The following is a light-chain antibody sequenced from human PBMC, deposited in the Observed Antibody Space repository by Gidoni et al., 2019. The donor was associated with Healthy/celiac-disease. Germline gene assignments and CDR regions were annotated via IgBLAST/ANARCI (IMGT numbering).Light chain of an antibody. J-gene: IGLJ1*01. Sequence: QPVLTQPPSASASLGASVTLTCTLSSGYSNYKVDWYQQRPGKGPRFVMRVGTGGIVGSKGDGIPARFSVLGSGLHRYLTIKNIQEEDESDYHCGADHGSGSNFVYVFGTGTKVTVL. CDR1: SGYSNYK. CDR2: VGTGGIVG. V-gene: IGLV9-49*01. CDR3: GADHGSGSNFVYV.